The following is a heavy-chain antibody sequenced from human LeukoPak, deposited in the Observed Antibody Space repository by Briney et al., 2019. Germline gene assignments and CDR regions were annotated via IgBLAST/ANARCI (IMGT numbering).Heavy chain of an antibody. CDR1: GGSISSGSYY. J-gene: IGHJ5*02. Sequence: SQTLSLTCTVSGGSISSGSYYWSWIRQPAGKGLEWIGRIYTSGSTNYNPSLKSRVTISVDTSKNQFSLKLSSVTAADTAVYYCARDYGGNSGWFDPWGQGTLVTVSS. CDR3: ARDYGGNSGWFDP. D-gene: IGHD4-23*01. V-gene: IGHV4-61*02. CDR2: IYTSGST.